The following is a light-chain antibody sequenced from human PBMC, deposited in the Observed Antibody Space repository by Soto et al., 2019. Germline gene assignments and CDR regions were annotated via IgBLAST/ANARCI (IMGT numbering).Light chain of an antibody. CDR3: QQYYSTPYT. V-gene: IGKV4-1*01. J-gene: IGKJ2*01. Sequence: DIVMTQSPDSLAVSLGERATINCKSSQSVLYSSNNKNYLAWYQQKPGQPPKLLFYWASTRESGVPDRFSGSGSRTDFTLTISSLQTEDVAVYYCQQYYSTPYTFGQGTKLEIK. CDR1: QSVLYSSNNKNY. CDR2: WAS.